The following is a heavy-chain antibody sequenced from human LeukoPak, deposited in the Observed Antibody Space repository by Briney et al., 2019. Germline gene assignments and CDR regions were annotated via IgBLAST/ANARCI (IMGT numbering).Heavy chain of an antibody. CDR1: GFTFSSYW. Sequence: PGGSLRLSCAASGFTFSSYWMSWVRQAPGKGLEWVANIKQDGSEEYYVDSVKGRFTISRDNAKNSLYLQMNSLRAEDTAVYYCASLGIAAAGYFDYWGQGTLVTVSS. D-gene: IGHD6-13*01. V-gene: IGHV3-7*05. CDR2: IKQDGSEE. J-gene: IGHJ4*02. CDR3: ASLGIAAAGYFDY.